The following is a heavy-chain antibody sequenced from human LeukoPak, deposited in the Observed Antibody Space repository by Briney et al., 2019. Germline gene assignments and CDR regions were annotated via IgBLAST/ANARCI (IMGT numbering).Heavy chain of an antibody. J-gene: IGHJ4*02. CDR2: IYSGGST. D-gene: IGHD3-10*01. V-gene: IGHV3-53*01. CDR1: GFTVSSNY. Sequence: GGSLRLSCAASGFTVSSNYMSWVRQAPGKGLEWVSVIYSGGSTYYADSVKGRFTISRDNSKNTLYLQMNSLRAEDTAVYYCAKVAWFGQHEDDYWGQGALVTVSS. CDR3: AKVAWFGQHEDDY.